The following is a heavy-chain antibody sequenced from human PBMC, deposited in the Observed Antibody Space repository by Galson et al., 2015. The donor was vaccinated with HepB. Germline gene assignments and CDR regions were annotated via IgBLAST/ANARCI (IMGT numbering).Heavy chain of an antibody. V-gene: IGHV5-51*03. Sequence: QSGAEVKKPGESLKISCKGSGYSFTSYWIGWVRQMPGKGLEWMGIIYPGDSDTRYSPSFQGQVTISADKSISTAYLQWSSLKASDTAMYYCASLVANYGDYRNAFDIWGQGTMVTVSS. J-gene: IGHJ3*02. CDR3: ASLVANYGDYRNAFDI. CDR1: GYSFTSYW. CDR2: IYPGDSDT. D-gene: IGHD4-17*01.